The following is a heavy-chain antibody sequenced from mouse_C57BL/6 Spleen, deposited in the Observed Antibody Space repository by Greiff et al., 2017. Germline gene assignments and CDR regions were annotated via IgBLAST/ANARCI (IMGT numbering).Heavy chain of an antibody. CDR3: ARGDSAGRFAD. CDR2: IYPGDGDT. J-gene: IGHJ3*01. CDR1: GYAFSSSW. Sequence: VQLQQSGAELVKPGASVKLSCKASGYAFSSSWMNWVKQRPGKGLEWIGQIYPGDGDTTSNGTFQGQATLTADKSSSPAYMQLSSLTSADSAVEFCARGDSAGRFADWGQGTRVTVSA. V-gene: IGHV1-80*01. D-gene: IGHD3-2*02.